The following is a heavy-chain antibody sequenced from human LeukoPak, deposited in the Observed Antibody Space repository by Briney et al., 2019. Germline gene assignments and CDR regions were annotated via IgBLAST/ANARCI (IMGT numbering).Heavy chain of an antibody. Sequence: PGGSLRLSCAASGFTFSDYFMSWIRQGPGKGLEWVSHIDSSGTIYYADSVKGRATISRDNAKNSLYLRMNSLRAEDTAVYYCAELGITMIGGVWGKGTTVTISS. D-gene: IGHD3-10*02. CDR2: IDSSGTI. J-gene: IGHJ6*04. CDR3: AELGITMIGGV. V-gene: IGHV3-11*04. CDR1: GFTFSDYF.